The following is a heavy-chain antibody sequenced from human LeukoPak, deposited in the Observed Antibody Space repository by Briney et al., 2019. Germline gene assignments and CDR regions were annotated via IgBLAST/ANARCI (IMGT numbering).Heavy chain of an antibody. CDR3: ARVGGKPRHDSSGYAHYYYYGMDV. Sequence: GASVKVSCKASGYTFTSYAMNWVRQAPGQGLEWMGWINTNTGNPTYAQGFTGRFVFSLDTSVSTAYLQISSLKAEDTAVYYCARVGGKPRHDSSGYAHYYYYGMDVWGQGTTVTVSS. CDR2: INTNTGNP. J-gene: IGHJ6*02. D-gene: IGHD3-22*01. V-gene: IGHV7-4-1*02. CDR1: GYTFTSYA.